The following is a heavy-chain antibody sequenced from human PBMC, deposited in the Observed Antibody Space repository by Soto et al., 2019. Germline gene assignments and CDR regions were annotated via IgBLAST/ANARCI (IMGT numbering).Heavy chain of an antibody. J-gene: IGHJ4*02. CDR2: ISSSSSYI. CDR3: ARDRPDDYGDYVVDY. CDR1: GFTFSSYS. V-gene: IGHV3-21*01. Sequence: EVQLVESGGGLVKPGGSLRLSCAASGFTFSSYSMNWVRQAPGKGLEWVSSISSSSSYIYYADSVKGRFTISRDNAKNSLYLQMNSLRAEDTAVYYCARDRPDDYGDYVVDYWGQGTLVTVSS. D-gene: IGHD4-17*01.